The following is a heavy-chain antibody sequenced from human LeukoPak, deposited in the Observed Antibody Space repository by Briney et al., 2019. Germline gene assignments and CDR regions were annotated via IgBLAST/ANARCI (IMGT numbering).Heavy chain of an antibody. CDR2: MYSSGST. Sequence: SETLSLTCTVSGGSISSYYWSWIRQPAGKGLEWIGRMYSSGSTNYNPSLKSRVTMSVDTSKNQFSLKLGSVTAADTAVYYCARDGTAAGQSFDYWGQGTLVTVSS. CDR3: ARDGTAAGQSFDY. CDR1: GGSISSYY. D-gene: IGHD6-13*01. J-gene: IGHJ4*02. V-gene: IGHV4-4*07.